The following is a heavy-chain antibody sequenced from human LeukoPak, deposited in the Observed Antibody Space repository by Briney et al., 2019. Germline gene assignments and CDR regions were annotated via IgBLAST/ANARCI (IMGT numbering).Heavy chain of an antibody. CDR2: INPNSGGT. J-gene: IGHJ1*01. CDR3: ARDGTRTMVRGVIMGYFQH. V-gene: IGHV1-2*02. CDR1: GYTFTGYY. D-gene: IGHD3-10*01. Sequence: ASVKVSCKASGYTFTGYYMHWVRQAPGQGLEWMGWINPNSGGTNYAQKFQGRVTMTRDTSISTAYMELSRLRSDDTAVYYCARDGTRTMVRGVIMGYFQHWGQGTLVTVSS.